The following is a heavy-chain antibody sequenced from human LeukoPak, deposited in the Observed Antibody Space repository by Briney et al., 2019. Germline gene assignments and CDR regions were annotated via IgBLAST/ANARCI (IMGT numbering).Heavy chain of an antibody. D-gene: IGHD2-2*01. CDR3: ARVISSTSGYNWFDP. Sequence: GASVKASCKASGYTFTSYDINWVRQATGQGLEWMGWMNPNSGNTGYAQKFQGRVTMTRNTSISTAYMELSSLRSEDTAVYYCARVISSTSGYNWFDPWGQGTLVTVSS. CDR1: GYTFTSYD. J-gene: IGHJ5*02. CDR2: MNPNSGNT. V-gene: IGHV1-8*01.